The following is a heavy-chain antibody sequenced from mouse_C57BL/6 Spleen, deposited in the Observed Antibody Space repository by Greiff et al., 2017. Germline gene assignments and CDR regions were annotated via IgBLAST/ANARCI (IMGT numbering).Heavy chain of an antibody. D-gene: IGHD1-1*01. CDR3: TSYGSSYYYAMDY. J-gene: IGHJ4*01. Sequence: EVKLEESGGGLVQPGGSMKLSCAASGFTFSDAWMDWVRQSPEKGLEWVAEIRNKANNHATYYAESVKGRFTISRDDSKSSVYLQMNSLRAEDTGSYYGTSYGSSYYYAMDYWGQGTSVTVSS. CDR2: IRNKANNHAT. CDR1: GFTFSDAW. V-gene: IGHV6-6*01.